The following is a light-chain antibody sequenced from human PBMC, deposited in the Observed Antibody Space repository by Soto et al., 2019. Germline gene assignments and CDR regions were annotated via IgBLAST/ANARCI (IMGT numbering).Light chain of an antibody. V-gene: IGLV2-14*01. CDR1: SSDVGGYNY. Sequence: QSARTQPASVSGSPGHSITGSCTGTSSDVGGYNYVSWYQQHPGKAPKLMIYEVSNRPSGVSNRFSGSKSGNTASLTISGLQAEDEADYYCSSYTSSSTLVFGTATKLTVL. CDR3: SSYTSSSTLV. CDR2: EVS. J-gene: IGLJ1*01.